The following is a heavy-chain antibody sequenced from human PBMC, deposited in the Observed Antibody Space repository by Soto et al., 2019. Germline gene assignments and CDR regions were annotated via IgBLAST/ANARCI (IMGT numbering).Heavy chain of an antibody. CDR2: ISANGGST. CDR1: GFTFNSHA. D-gene: IGHD6-13*01. J-gene: IGHJ3*02. CDR3: AKEQAAAAFADPLDI. V-gene: IGHV3-23*01. Sequence: EVQLLESGGGLVQPGGSLRLSCTASGFTFNSHAMTWVRQAPGQGLEWVSTISANGGSTFYADSVKGRFTISRDNSRNTLYVQMSSLRAEDTAVYYCAKEQAAAAFADPLDIWGQGTMVTVSP.